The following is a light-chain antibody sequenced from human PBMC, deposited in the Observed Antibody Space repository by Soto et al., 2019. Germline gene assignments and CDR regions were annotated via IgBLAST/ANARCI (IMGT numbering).Light chain of an antibody. CDR2: GAS. J-gene: IGKJ2*01. CDR3: QHYNSWPYT. CDR1: QSVNSN. Sequence: EIVMTQSPATLSVSPGERATLSCRASQSVNSNLAWYQQKPGQAPRLLIYGASTRAPGIPDRFVGSASGTEFTLTISSLQSEDFAVYYCQHYNSWPYTFGQGTNLEIK. V-gene: IGKV3-15*01.